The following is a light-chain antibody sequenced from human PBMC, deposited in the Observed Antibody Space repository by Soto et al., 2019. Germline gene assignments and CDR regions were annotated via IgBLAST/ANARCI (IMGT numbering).Light chain of an antibody. CDR1: QSISSW. CDR2: AAS. V-gene: IGKV1-5*01. J-gene: IGKJ1*01. Sequence: IQVTRICSTLTASVGAKPTISYRASQSISSWLAWYQQKPGQAPKRLIYAASNLHSGVPSRVSGGGSGTEFTLTISSLQPEDFATYYCLQHNSYPPTFGQGTKVDIK. CDR3: LQHNSYPPT.